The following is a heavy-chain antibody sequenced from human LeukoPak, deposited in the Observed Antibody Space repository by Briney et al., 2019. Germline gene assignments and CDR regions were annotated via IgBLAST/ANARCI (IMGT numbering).Heavy chain of an antibody. V-gene: IGHV4-30-2*01. CDR1: GGSISSGGSS. D-gene: IGHD6-19*01. CDR3: ARVPGIAVFLLYGMDV. CDR2: IYDSGTT. Sequence: SQTLSLTCAVSGGSISSGGSSWSWLRQPPGKGLEWIGYIYDSGTTYYNPSLKSRVTISIDRSKNQFSLKLNSVRAEDTAVYYCARVPGIAVFLLYGMDVWGQGTTVTVSS. J-gene: IGHJ6*02.